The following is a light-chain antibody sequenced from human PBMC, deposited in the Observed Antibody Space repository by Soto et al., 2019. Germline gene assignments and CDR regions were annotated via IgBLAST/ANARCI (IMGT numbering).Light chain of an antibody. CDR2: GNS. CDR1: SSNIGGNG. Sequence: QSVLTQPPSASGTPGQRVTISCSGRSSNIGGNGVNWYQQLPGTAPKLLIYGNSNRPSGVPDRFSGSKSGTSASLAITGLQAEDEADYYCQSYDSSLSALYVFGTGTKVTVL. V-gene: IGLV1-40*01. J-gene: IGLJ1*01. CDR3: QSYDSSLSALYV.